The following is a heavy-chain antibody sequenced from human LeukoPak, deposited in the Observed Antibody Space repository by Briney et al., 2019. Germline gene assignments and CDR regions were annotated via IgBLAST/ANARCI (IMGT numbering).Heavy chain of an antibody. Sequence: TGGSLRLSCAASGFSFRSHGMNWVRQAPGKGLEWVSGISPRGDITYYKDSVRGGFTISTDNFKNAVSLQLNSLRAEDTAMYYCAKDDDWGRFNHWGQGTLVTVSS. CDR2: ISPRGDIT. V-gene: IGHV3-23*01. J-gene: IGHJ1*01. CDR3: AKDDDWGRFNH. D-gene: IGHD3-16*01. CDR1: GFSFRSHG.